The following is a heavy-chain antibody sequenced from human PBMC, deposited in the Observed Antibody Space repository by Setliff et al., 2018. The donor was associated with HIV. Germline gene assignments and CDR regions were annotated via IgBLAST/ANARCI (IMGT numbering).Heavy chain of an antibody. D-gene: IGHD5-18*01. V-gene: IGHV4-61*09. Sequence: SETLSLTCTVSGDSISSGGHYWSWIRQPAGKGLEWIGHIYTSGSTNYNPSLKSRVTIAVDTSKNPFSLRLTSVTAADTAVYYCARERSRGYTDPPRFDYWGQGTLVTVSS. CDR2: IYTSGST. CDR3: ARERSRGYTDPPRFDY. CDR1: GDSISSGGHY. J-gene: IGHJ4*02.